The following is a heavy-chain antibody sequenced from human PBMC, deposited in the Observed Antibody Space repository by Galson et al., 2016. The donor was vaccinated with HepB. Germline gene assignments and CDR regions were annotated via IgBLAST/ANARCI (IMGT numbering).Heavy chain of an antibody. CDR1: AISSGDYH. J-gene: IGHJ4*02. V-gene: IGHV4-39*07. Sequence: ETLSLTCTVSAISSGDYHWAFIRQPPGKGLEWIGSFSNSGDTFYNPSLKGRVTMSRDTSKNQFSVSLSSVTAADTAVYFCARVSFRTLGYWGQGTLVTVSS. CDR2: FSNSGDT. CDR3: ARVSFRTLGY.